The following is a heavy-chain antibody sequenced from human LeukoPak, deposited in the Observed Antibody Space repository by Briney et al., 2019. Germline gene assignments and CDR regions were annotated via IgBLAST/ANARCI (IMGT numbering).Heavy chain of an antibody. CDR3: ARDRVDGYNQAYYFDY. J-gene: IGHJ4*02. Sequence: ASVKVSCKASGYTFTGYFMHWVRQAPGQGLEWMGWINPNSGGTNYAQKFQGRVTMTRDTSISTAYMELSSLRSDDTAVYYCARDRVDGYNQAYYFDYWGQGTLVTVSS. V-gene: IGHV1-2*02. CDR2: INPNSGGT. D-gene: IGHD5-24*01. CDR1: GYTFTGYF.